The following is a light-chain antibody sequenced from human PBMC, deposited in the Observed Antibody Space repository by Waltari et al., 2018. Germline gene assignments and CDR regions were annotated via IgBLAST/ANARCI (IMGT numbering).Light chain of an antibody. CDR3: QQVITYPLT. CDR2: GAS. CDR1: QGIRSY. J-gene: IGKJ4*01. V-gene: IGKV1-9*01. Sequence: DIQLTQSPSFLAETVGDRITLTCRASQGIRSYLAWYQQKPGKAPKLLIYGASYLQNGVPSRFSGRGFGTEFTLTIRSLQPEDVATYYCQQVITYPLTFGGGTKVEIK.